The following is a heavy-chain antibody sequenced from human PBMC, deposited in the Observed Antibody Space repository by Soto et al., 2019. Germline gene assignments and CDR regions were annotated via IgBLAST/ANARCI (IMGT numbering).Heavy chain of an antibody. CDR2: IYTSGST. V-gene: IGHV4-4*07. CDR3: ARDQEDYYDSSGCHWFDP. J-gene: IGHJ5*02. Sequence: PSETLSLTCTVSGGSISSYYWSWIRQPAGKGLEWIGRIYTSGSTNYNPSLKSRVTMSVDTSKNQFSLKLSSVTAADTAVYYCARDQEDYYDSSGCHWFDPWGQGTLVTVS. CDR1: GGSISSYY. D-gene: IGHD3-22*01.